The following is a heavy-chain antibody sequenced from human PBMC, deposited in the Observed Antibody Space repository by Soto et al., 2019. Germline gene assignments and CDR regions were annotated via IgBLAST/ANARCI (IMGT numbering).Heavy chain of an antibody. CDR3: ARANSSSYYDFWSGYPLFDYYYYGMDV. CDR1: GYTFTSYY. V-gene: IGHV1-46*01. CDR2: INPSGGST. J-gene: IGHJ6*02. Sequence: ASVKVTFKASGYTFTSYYMHWVRQAPGQGLEWMGIINPSGGSTSYAQKFQGRVTMTRDTSTSTVYMELSSLRSEDTAVYYCARANSSSYYDFWSGYPLFDYYYYGMDVWGQGTTVTVSS. D-gene: IGHD3-3*01.